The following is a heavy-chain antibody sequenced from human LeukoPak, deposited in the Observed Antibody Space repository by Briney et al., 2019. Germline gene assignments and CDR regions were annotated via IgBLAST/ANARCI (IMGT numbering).Heavy chain of an antibody. CDR1: GCSFASYG. CDR2: ISADNGNT. V-gene: IGHV1-18*01. D-gene: IGHD3-3*01. Sequence: APVKVSFKPSGCSFASYGINWVRQAPGQGLEWMGWISADNGNTNCAQKLQGRVTITKDTSTNTASMELTSMRSDDTALYYCERGYDFWSCYYPFDYWGLGTLVTVSS. J-gene: IGHJ4*02. CDR3: ERGYDFWSCYYPFDY.